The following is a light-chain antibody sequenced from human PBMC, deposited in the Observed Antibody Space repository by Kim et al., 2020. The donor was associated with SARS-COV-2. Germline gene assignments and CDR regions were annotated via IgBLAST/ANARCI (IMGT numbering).Light chain of an antibody. CDR1: QSFSSSY. CDR2: GAS. J-gene: IGKJ4*01. V-gene: IGKV3-20*01. Sequence: SPGERATLPCRASQSFSSSYLAWYQQKPGQAPRLLIYGASSRATGIPDRFSGSGSGTDFTLTISRLEPEDFAVYYCQQYGSSPPLAFGGGTKVEI. CDR3: QQYGSSPPLA.